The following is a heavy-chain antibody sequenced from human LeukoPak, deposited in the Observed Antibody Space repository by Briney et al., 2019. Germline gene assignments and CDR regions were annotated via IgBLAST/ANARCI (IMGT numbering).Heavy chain of an antibody. V-gene: IGHV3-74*01. CDR2: VNSDGSST. CDR3: ARKDGGAFDI. Sequence: GGSLRLSCAASGFTFSSYWMHWVRQAPGKGLVWVSRVNSDGSSTTYADSVKGRFTISRDNAKNTVYVQMDSLRAEDTAVYYCARKDGGAFDIWGQGTMVTVSS. CDR1: GFTFSSYW. J-gene: IGHJ3*02.